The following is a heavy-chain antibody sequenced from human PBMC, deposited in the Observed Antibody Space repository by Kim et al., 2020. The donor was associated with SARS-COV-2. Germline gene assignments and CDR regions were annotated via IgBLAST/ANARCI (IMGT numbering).Heavy chain of an antibody. CDR3: ARDKGERYSDF. J-gene: IGHJ4*02. CDR1: GLPFSASG. V-gene: IGHV3-33*01. D-gene: IGHD3-16*01. Sequence: GVSLRLSCAASGLPFSASGMHWVRQAPGKGLEWVAMIWSDGSKAYYADSVKGRFTISRDNTKNTVYLQMNSLRAEDTAVYYCARDKGERYSDFWGQGTLVIVS. CDR2: IWSDGSKA.